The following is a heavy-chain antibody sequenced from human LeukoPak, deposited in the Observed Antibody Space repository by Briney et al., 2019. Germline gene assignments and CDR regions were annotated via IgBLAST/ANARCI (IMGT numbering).Heavy chain of an antibody. Sequence: ASVKVSCKASNYTFTSYGISWVRQAPGQGLEWMAWINAYNGDTNYAQKFQGRVTLTTDTSTSTAYMELRSLRSDDTAVYYCTRDGSGVWFDYWGQGTLVTVSS. CDR3: TRDGSGVWFDY. D-gene: IGHD3-10*01. J-gene: IGHJ4*02. CDR1: NYTFTSYG. V-gene: IGHV1-18*01. CDR2: INAYNGDT.